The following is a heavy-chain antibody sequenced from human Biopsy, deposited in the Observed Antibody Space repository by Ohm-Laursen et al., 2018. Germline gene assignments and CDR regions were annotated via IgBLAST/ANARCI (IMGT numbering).Heavy chain of an antibody. D-gene: IGHD3-10*01. V-gene: IGHV4-34*01. CDR3: ARLGDLHGSGIYGLDV. CDR1: GESFNGYY. Sequence: GTLSLTCVVYGESFNGYYWSWIRQPPGKGLEWIGEVNDSGTTNYNPSLKSRLTVSVDTTRKQFSLKLTSVTAADTALYYCARLGDLHGSGIYGLDVWGRGTLVTVSS. CDR2: VNDSGTT. J-gene: IGHJ6*02.